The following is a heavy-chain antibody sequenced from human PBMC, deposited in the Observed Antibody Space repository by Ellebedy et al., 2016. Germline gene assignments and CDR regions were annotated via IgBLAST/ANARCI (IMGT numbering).Heavy chain of an antibody. CDR1: GGTFSSYA. Sequence: SVKVSXKASGGTFSSYAISWVRQAPGQGLEWMGGIIPIFGTANYAQKFQGRVTITADESTSTAYMELSSLRSEDTAVYYCARDQEVWGKDYYYMDVWGKGTTVTVSS. D-gene: IGHD7-27*01. J-gene: IGHJ6*03. CDR2: IIPIFGTA. CDR3: ARDQEVWGKDYYYMDV. V-gene: IGHV1-69*13.